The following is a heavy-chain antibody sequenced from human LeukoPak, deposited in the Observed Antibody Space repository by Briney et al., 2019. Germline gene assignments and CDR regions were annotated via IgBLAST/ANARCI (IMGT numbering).Heavy chain of an antibody. CDR1: GFTFSSYA. Sequence: PPGGSLRLSCAASGFTFSSYAMHWVRQAPGKGLEWVAVISYDGSNKYYADSVKGRFTISRDNSKNTLYLQMNRLRAEDTAVYYCARDGGDDYDFWSGYYLSEYGMDVWGQGTTVTVSS. CDR2: ISYDGSNK. CDR3: ARDGGDDYDFWSGYYLSEYGMDV. J-gene: IGHJ6*02. D-gene: IGHD3-3*01. V-gene: IGHV3-30-3*01.